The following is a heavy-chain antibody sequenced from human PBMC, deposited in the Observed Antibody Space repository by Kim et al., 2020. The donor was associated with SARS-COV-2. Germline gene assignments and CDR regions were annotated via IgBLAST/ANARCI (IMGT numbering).Heavy chain of an antibody. CDR1: GFTFTGHA. CDR2: IDGSDGTT. J-gene: IGHJ4*02. Sequence: GGSLRLSCTTPGFTFTGHAMSWVRQAPGKGLEWVSSIDGSDGTTYYVDSGKGRFAISGDNSKNTLYLQMSALRADDTAVYYCLKGGWGWIWDHWGQGTLVTVSS. D-gene: IGHD2-2*03. V-gene: IGHV3-23*01. CDR3: LKGGWGWIWDH.